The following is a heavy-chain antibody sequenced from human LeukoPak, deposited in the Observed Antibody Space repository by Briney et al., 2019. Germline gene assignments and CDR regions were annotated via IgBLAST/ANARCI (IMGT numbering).Heavy chain of an antibody. CDR2: IWYDGSNK. D-gene: IGHD6-19*01. CDR3: AKENGIAVAGTLDY. V-gene: IGHV3-30*02. J-gene: IGHJ4*02. Sequence: GGSLRLSCAASGFTFSSYGMHWVRQAPGKGLEWVAVIWYDGSNKYYADSVKGRFTISRDNSKNTLYLQMNSLRAEDTAVYYCAKENGIAVAGTLDYWGQGTLVTVSS. CDR1: GFTFSSYG.